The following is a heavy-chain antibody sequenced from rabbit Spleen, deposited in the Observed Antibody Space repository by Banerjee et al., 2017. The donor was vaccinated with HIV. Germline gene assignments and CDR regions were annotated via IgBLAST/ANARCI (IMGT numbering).Heavy chain of an antibody. CDR3: ARRVPSDYFDL. CDR2: IYADSNDNT. V-gene: IGHV1S40*01. Sequence: QSLEESGGDLVKPGASLTLTCAASGFSFSSSYCICWVRQAPGKGLEWIACIYADSNDNTYYASWAKGRFTISKTSSTTVTLQMTSLTAADTATYFSARRVPSDYFDLWGQATLVTVS. CDR1: GFSFSSSYC. D-gene: IGHD3-3*01. J-gene: IGHJ4*01.